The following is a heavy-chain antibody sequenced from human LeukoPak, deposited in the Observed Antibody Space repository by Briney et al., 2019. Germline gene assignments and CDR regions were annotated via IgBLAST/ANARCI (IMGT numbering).Heavy chain of an antibody. Sequence: SETLSLTCAVYGGSFSGYYWSWIRQPPRKGLEWIGEINHSGSTNYNPSLKSRVTISVDTSKNQFSLKLNSVTAADTAVYYCARVPTVTTGFDYWGQGTLVTVSS. D-gene: IGHD4-17*01. J-gene: IGHJ4*02. CDR2: INHSGST. CDR3: ARVPTVTTGFDY. CDR1: GGSFSGYY. V-gene: IGHV4-34*01.